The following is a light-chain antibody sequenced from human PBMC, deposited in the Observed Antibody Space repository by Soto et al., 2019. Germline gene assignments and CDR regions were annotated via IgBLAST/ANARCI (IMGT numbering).Light chain of an antibody. J-gene: IGLJ2*01. CDR1: SSNIGASSD. Sequence: QSVLTQPPSVSGAPGQRVTISCTGNSSNIGASSDVHWYQQLPGIAPNLLIYGVTIRPSGVPDRFSGSKSGTSASLAITGLQAEDEAYYYCQSYDRGLSAMIFGGGTKLTVL. CDR3: QSYDRGLSAMI. V-gene: IGLV1-40*01. CDR2: GVT.